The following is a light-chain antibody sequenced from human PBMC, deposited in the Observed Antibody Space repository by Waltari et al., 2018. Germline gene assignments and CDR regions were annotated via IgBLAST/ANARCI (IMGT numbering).Light chain of an antibody. Sequence: IVLTQSPGTLSLSPGERATLSCMASQSISSYLAWYQQKPGQAPRLLIYGASNMATGIPDRFSGSGSGTDFILTISRLEPEDIAVYFCQQYDISPKTFGQGTKVEIK. CDR2: GAS. CDR1: QSISSY. V-gene: IGKV3-20*01. J-gene: IGKJ1*01. CDR3: QQYDISPKT.